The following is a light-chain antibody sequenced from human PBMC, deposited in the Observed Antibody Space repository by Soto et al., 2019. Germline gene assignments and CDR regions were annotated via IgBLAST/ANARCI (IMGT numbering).Light chain of an antibody. CDR2: KAS. V-gene: IGKV1-5*03. CDR3: QHYNSYSIT. CDR1: QSISSW. J-gene: IGKJ5*01. Sequence: DIQMTQSPSTLSASVGDRVTITCRASQSISSWLAWYQQKPGKAPMLLIYKASSVESGVPSRFSGSGSGTESTLTISRLQPDDFATYYCQHYNSYSITFGQGTRLEIK.